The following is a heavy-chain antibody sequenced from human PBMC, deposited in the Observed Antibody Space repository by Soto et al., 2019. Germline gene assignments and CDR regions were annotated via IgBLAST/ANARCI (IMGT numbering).Heavy chain of an antibody. Sequence: EVHLVESGGGVVQPGGSLRLSCAASGFSFSEYWMQWVRQAPGKGLEWVSRIQSDGSSPSYADSVKGRFTISRDNAKNTLYLQINSLRSEDTAVYFCAKLPHSGYDSEYWGQATLVTVSS. D-gene: IGHD5-12*01. CDR2: IQSDGSSP. J-gene: IGHJ4*02. CDR3: AKLPHSGYDSEY. V-gene: IGHV3-74*01. CDR1: GFSFSEYW.